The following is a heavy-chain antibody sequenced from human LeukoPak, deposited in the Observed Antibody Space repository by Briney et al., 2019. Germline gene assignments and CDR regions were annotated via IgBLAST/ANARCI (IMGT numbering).Heavy chain of an antibody. Sequence: GGSLRLSCAASGFTFSSYAMTWVRQAPGKGLEWVSGISGSGGTTYYTDSVKGRFTISRDNSKSTLYLQINSLRAEDTAIYYCAKDHLPGIVVADRDYWGQGTLVTVSS. D-gene: IGHD6-19*01. CDR3: AKDHLPGIVVADRDY. CDR2: ISGSGGTT. CDR1: GFTFSSYA. J-gene: IGHJ4*02. V-gene: IGHV3-23*01.